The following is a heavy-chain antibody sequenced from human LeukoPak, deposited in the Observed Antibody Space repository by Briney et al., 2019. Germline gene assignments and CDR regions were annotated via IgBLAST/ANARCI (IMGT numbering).Heavy chain of an antibody. CDR1: GGSISSSNYY. Sequence: SETLSLTCTVSGGSISSSNYYWGWIRQPPGKGLEWIGYIHCSGSSNYNPSLKSRVTISVDTSKNQFSLRLSSVTAADTAVYYCARAGAPYGSGNYYNSDVWGQGTTVTVSS. CDR3: ARAGAPYGSGNYYNSDV. J-gene: IGHJ6*02. V-gene: IGHV4-61*05. CDR2: IHCSGSS. D-gene: IGHD3-10*01.